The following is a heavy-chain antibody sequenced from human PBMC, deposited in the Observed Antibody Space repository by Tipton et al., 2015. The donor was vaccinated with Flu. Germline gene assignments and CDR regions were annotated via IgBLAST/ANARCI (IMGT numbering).Heavy chain of an antibody. J-gene: IGHJ5*02. V-gene: IGHV4-4*07. CDR1: GGSISSYY. CDR2: IYTSGST. D-gene: IGHD4-11*01. CDR3: ARDTDYKARFDP. Sequence: TLSLTCTVSGGSISSYYWSWIRQPAGKGLEWIGRIYTSGSTNYNPSLKSRVTMSVGTSKNQFSLKLSSVTAADTAVYYCARDTDYKARFDPWGQGTLVTVSS.